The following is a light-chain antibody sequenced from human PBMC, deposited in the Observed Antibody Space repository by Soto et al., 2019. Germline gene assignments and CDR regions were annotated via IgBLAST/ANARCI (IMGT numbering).Light chain of an antibody. CDR1: QSVSSTS. J-gene: IGKJ2*01. V-gene: IGKV3-20*01. CDR3: QQYVGSQDT. Sequence: ENVLTQSPGTLSLSPGERATLSCRASQSVSSTSSAWYQQKPGQAPRLLIYGASSRATGIPDRFSGSGSGTDFTLTISSLEPEDFAVYYCQQYVGSQDTFGQGTKLEIK. CDR2: GAS.